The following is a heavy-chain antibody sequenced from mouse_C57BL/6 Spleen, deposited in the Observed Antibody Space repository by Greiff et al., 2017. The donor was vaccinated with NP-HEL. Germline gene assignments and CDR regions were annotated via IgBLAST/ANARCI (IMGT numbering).Heavy chain of an antibody. V-gene: IGHV1-42*01. Sequence: EVQLQQSGPELVKPGASVKISCKASGYSFTGYYMNWVKQSPEKSLEWIGEINPSTGGTTYNQKFKAKATLTVDKSSSTAYMKLKSLTSEDSAVYYCARSLITTVVAMRAMDYWGQGTSVTVSS. CDR3: ARSLITTVVAMRAMDY. CDR1: GYSFTGYY. D-gene: IGHD1-1*01. CDR2: INPSTGGT. J-gene: IGHJ4*01.